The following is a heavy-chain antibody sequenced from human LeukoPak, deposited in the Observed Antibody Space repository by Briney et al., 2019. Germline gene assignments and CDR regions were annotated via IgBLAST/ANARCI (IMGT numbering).Heavy chain of an antibody. CDR2: IWVDGNND. V-gene: IGHV3-33*01. CDR3: ARAMISSGWFPAFDL. D-gene: IGHD6-19*01. CDR1: RFSVNRYG. Sequence: GRSLRLSCAASRFSVNRYGMHWVRQAPGKGLEWVAAIWVDGNNDYCADSVKGRFTISRDNSKNSLHLQMNLLTAEDTAIYYCARAMISSGWFPAFDLWGQGTLVTVSP. J-gene: IGHJ4*02.